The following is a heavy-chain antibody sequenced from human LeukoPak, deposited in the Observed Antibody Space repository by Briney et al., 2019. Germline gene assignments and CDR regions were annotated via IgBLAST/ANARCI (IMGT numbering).Heavy chain of an antibody. CDR3: ARSKYSYADDY. CDR1: GFTFSSYG. J-gene: IGHJ4*02. Sequence: SGGSLRLSCAASGFTFSSYGMHWVRQAPGKGLEWVAVIWYDGSNKYYADSVKGRFTISRDNSKNTLYLQMNSLRAEDTAVYYCARSKYSYADDYWGQGTLVTVSS. V-gene: IGHV3-33*01. D-gene: IGHD5-18*01. CDR2: IWYDGSNK.